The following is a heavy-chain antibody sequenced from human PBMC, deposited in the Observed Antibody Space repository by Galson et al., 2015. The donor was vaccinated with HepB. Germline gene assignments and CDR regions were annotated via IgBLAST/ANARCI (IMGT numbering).Heavy chain of an antibody. J-gene: IGHJ5*02. D-gene: IGHD2-15*01. V-gene: IGHV3-23*01. CDR2: ISGSGGST. CDR3: AKGAPIIVVVVAAFDP. Sequence: SLRLSCAASGFTFSSYAMSWVRQAPGKGLEWVSAISGSGGSTYYADSVKGRFTISRDNSKNTLDLQMNSLRAEDTAVYYCAKGAPIIVVVVAAFDPWGQGTLVTVSS. CDR1: GFTFSSYA.